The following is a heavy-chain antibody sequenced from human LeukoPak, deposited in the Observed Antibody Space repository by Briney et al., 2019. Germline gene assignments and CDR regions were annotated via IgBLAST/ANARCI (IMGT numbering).Heavy chain of an antibody. D-gene: IGHD3-10*01. CDR3: ATTPYGSGSYYLTEYFDY. CDR2: IYYSGST. Sequence: PSQTLSLTCTVFGGSISSGDYYWSWIRQPPGKGLEWIGYIYYSGSTYYNPSLKSRVTISVDTSKNQFSLKLSSVTAADTAVYYCATTPYGSGSYYLTEYFDYWGQGTLVTVSS. CDR1: GGSISSGDYY. J-gene: IGHJ4*02. V-gene: IGHV4-30-4*01.